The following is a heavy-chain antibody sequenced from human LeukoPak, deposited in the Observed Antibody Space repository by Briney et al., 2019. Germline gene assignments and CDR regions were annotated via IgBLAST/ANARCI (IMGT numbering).Heavy chain of an antibody. CDR3: ARSTLMVQGGFEN. V-gene: IGHV3-53*01. CDR1: GFTFSTYV. D-gene: IGHD2-8*01. J-gene: IGHJ4*02. Sequence: GGSLRLSCAASGFTFSTYVMSWVRQALGKGLEWVSVIYSGGGTNYAASVKGRFTISRDTSTNTVYLQMSSLRAEDTAVYYCARSTLMVQGGFENWGQGTLVTVSS. CDR2: IYSGGGT.